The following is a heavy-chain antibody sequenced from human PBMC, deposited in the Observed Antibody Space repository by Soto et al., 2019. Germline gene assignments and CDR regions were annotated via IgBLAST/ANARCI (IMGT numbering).Heavy chain of an antibody. CDR1: GYTFTGYY. CDR2: INPNSGGT. CDR3: ARDGGRGYSYMHAFDI. V-gene: IGHV1-2*02. D-gene: IGHD5-18*01. J-gene: IGHJ3*02. Sequence: ASVKVSCKASGYTFTGYYMHWVRQAPGQGLEWMGWINPNSGGTSYAQKFQGRVTMTRDTSISTAYMELSSLRSEDTAVYYCARDGGRGYSYMHAFDIWGQGTMVTVSS.